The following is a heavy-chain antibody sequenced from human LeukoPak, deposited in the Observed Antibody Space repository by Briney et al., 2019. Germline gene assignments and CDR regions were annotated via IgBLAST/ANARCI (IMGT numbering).Heavy chain of an antibody. CDR2: IDHTGTN. CDR1: GGSISSYY. Sequence: PSETLSLTCTASGGSISSYYWTWIRQPPGKGLEWIGYIDHTGTNNYNPSLNSRVTISRDTSKNHFSVHLSSVTAADTGVYFCARGRVSSSTWHSTYYYYFYMDVWGKGTTVTVFS. V-gene: IGHV4-59*01. CDR3: ARGRVSSSTWHSTYYYYFYMDV. D-gene: IGHD4-11*01. J-gene: IGHJ6*03.